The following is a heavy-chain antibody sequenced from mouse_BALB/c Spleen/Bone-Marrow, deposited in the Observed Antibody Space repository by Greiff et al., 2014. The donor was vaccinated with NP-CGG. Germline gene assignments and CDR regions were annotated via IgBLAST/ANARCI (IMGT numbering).Heavy chain of an antibody. CDR3: TKPSFYYGSSYWYFDV. CDR2: IDPANGDT. Sequence: EVKLMESGAELVKPGASVKLSCTASGFNIKDTFMQWVKQRPEQGLEWIGRIDPANGDTKYDPKFQGKATITADTSSNTAYLQLSSLTSEDTAVYYCTKPSFYYGSSYWYFDVWGAGTTVTVSS. V-gene: IGHV14-3*02. CDR1: GFNIKDTF. D-gene: IGHD1-1*01. J-gene: IGHJ1*01.